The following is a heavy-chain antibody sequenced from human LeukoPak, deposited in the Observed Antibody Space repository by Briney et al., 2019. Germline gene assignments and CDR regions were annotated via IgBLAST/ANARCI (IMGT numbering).Heavy chain of an antibody. D-gene: IGHD1-26*01. CDR3: AKSVGAILFDY. Sequence: GGSLRLSCAASGFTFSSYGMSWVRQAPGKGLEWVSGISGSGGNTYYADSVKGRFTISRDNSKNTLYLQMNSLRAEDTAVYYCAKSVGAILFDYWGQGTLVTVSS. CDR2: ISGSGGNT. CDR1: GFTFSSYG. V-gene: IGHV3-23*01. J-gene: IGHJ4*02.